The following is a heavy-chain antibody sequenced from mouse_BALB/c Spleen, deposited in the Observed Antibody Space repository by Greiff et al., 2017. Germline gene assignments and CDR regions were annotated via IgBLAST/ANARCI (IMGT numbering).Heavy chain of an antibody. J-gene: IGHJ2*01. CDR1: GYSFTSYY. CDR3: ARLGTTVVAEENY. CDR2: IDPFNGGT. D-gene: IGHD1-1*01. Sequence: VQLKESGPELMKPGASVKISCKASGYSFTSYYMHWVKQSHGKSLEWIGYIDPFNGGTSYNQKFKGKATLTVDKSSSTAYMHLSSLTSEDSAVYYCARLGTTVVAEENYWGQGTTLTVSS. V-gene: IGHV1S135*01.